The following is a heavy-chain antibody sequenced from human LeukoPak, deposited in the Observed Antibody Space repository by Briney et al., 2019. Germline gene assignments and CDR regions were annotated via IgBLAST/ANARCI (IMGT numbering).Heavy chain of an antibody. CDR2: ISYDGSNK. V-gene: IGHV3-30*01. Sequence: PGGSLRLSCAASGFTFSSYAMHWVRQAPGKGLEWVAVISYDGSNKYYADSVKGRFTISRDNSKNTLYLQMNSLRAEDTAVCYCARDLEDYDILTGYYSWFDPWGQGTLVTVSS. CDR1: GFTFSSYA. CDR3: ARDLEDYDILTGYYSWFDP. J-gene: IGHJ5*02. D-gene: IGHD3-9*01.